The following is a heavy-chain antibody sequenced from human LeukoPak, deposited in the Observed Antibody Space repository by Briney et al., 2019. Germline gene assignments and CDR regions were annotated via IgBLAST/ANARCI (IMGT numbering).Heavy chain of an antibody. D-gene: IGHD2-21*02. Sequence: GGSLRLSCAASGFTFSYYYMSGVRQAPGKGLEWVSVIYSGGSTYYADSVKGRFTISRDNSKNTLYLQMNSLRPEDTAVYYCARTAPIDYWGQGTLVTVST. CDR2: IYSGGST. J-gene: IGHJ4*02. V-gene: IGHV3-66*01. CDR3: ARTAPIDY. CDR1: GFTFSYYY.